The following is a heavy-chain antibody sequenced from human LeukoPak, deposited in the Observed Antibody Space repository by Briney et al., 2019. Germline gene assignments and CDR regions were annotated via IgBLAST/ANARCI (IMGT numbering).Heavy chain of an antibody. CDR1: GFTFSSYW. J-gene: IGHJ4*02. D-gene: IGHD6-13*01. Sequence: GGSLRLSCAASGFTFSSYWMHWVRQAPGKGLEWVAVISYDGSNKYYADSVKGRFTISRDNSKNTLYLQMNSLRAEDTAVYYCARAGGSSWFNYFDYWGQGTLVTVSS. CDR3: ARAGGSSWFNYFDY. V-gene: IGHV3-30*03. CDR2: ISYDGSNK.